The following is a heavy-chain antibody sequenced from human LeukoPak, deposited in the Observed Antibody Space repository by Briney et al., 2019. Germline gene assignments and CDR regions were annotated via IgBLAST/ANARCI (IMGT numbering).Heavy chain of an antibody. CDR2: IYSGGST. J-gene: IGHJ6*03. V-gene: IGHV3-53*01. CDR1: GFTVSSNY. Sequence: GGSLRLSCAAPGFTVSSNYMSWVRQAPGKGLEWVSVIYSGGSTYYADSVKGRFTISRDNSKNTLYLQMNSLRAEDTAVYYCARLPTNPSSSRPQLQYYYYYYMDVWGKGTTVTVSS. CDR3: ARLPTNPSSSRPQLQYYYYYYMDV. D-gene: IGHD6-13*01.